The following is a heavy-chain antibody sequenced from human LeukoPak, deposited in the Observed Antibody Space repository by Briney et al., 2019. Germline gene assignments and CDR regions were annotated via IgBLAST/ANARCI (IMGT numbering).Heavy chain of an antibody. Sequence: GESLKISCKPSGYSFTSSWIGWVRQVPGKGLEWMGIIYPGDSETIYSPSFQGQVTISVDKSFSTAYLQWSSLKASDTAMYYCARQYITGWQSFDYWGQGTLVTVSS. CDR3: ARQYITGWQSFDY. V-gene: IGHV5-51*01. CDR2: IYPGDSET. D-gene: IGHD6-19*01. CDR1: GYSFTSSW. J-gene: IGHJ4*02.